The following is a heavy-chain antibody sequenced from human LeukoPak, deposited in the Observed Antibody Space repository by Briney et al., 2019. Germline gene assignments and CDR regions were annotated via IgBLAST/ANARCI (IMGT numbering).Heavy chain of an antibody. Sequence: PGGSLRLSCAASGFTFSNYEMNWVRQAPGKGLEWISHISNIGDIIHYADSVEGRFTISRDNAKNSLYLQMNSLRAEDTAVYYCARFLEVIGYFDYWGQGTLVTVSS. D-gene: IGHD3-16*02. V-gene: IGHV3-48*03. J-gene: IGHJ4*02. CDR1: GFTFSNYE. CDR3: ARFLEVIGYFDY. CDR2: ISNIGDII.